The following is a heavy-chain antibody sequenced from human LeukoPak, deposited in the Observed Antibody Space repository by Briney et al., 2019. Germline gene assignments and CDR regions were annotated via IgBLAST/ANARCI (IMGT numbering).Heavy chain of an antibody. CDR1: GFSFSSYA. CDR3: ARAGSSSWYRAFDI. V-gene: IGHV3-53*01. Sequence: GGSLRLSCAASGFSFSSYAIHWVRQAPGKGLEWVSVIYSGGSTYYADSVKGRFTISRDNSKNTLYLQMNSLRAEDTAVYYCARAGSSSWYRAFDIWGQGTMVTVSS. CDR2: IYSGGST. D-gene: IGHD6-13*01. J-gene: IGHJ3*02.